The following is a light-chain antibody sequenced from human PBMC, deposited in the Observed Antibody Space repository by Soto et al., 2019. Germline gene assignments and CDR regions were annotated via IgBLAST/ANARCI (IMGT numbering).Light chain of an antibody. CDR3: QQYNNWPSWT. CDR1: QTLSNS. Sequence: EIMMSQSPVTVSVSQGGRATLSCRASQTLSNSFIAWYQQETGQAPRLLIYGASTRATGMPARFSGSGSGTEFTLTISSLQSADFAVYYCQQYNNWPSWTFGQGTKV. J-gene: IGKJ1*01. V-gene: IGKV3-15*01. CDR2: GAS.